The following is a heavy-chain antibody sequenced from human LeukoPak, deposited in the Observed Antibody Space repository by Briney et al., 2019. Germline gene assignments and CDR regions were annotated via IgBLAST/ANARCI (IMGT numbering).Heavy chain of an antibody. D-gene: IGHD3-22*01. J-gene: IGHJ4*02. CDR3: ARGGYYFDY. V-gene: IGHV4-59*01. Sequence: SETLSLTCTVSGDSISSYYWSWIRQPPGKGLEWIGYIYYSGSTNYNPSLKSRVTISVDTSKSQFSLKLSSVTAADTAVYYCARGGYYFDYWGQGTLVTVSS. CDR2: IYYSGST. CDR1: GDSISSYY.